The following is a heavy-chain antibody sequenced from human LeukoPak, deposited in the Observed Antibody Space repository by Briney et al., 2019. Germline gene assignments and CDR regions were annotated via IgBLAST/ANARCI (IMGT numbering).Heavy chain of an antibody. Sequence: GSAVTVSCKPSGYSFTHYYIHWVRQAPGQGLEWMGWINANNGVTNYAQKFRGWVTVTRDTSINTAYMELSRLGADDTAVYYCARDEGSELLLNWGQGALVTVSS. CDR2: INANNGVT. CDR3: ARDEGSELLLN. D-gene: IGHD2-15*01. V-gene: IGHV1-2*04. J-gene: IGHJ4*02. CDR1: GYSFTHYY.